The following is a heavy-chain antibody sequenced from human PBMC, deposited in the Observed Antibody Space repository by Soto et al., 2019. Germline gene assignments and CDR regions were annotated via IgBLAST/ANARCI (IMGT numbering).Heavy chain of an antibody. D-gene: IGHD6-13*01. CDR1: GFTFGDYA. Sequence: GGSLRLSCTTSGFTFGDYAMSWSRKAPGKGLEWVGVVRSKAYGGTTDYAASVKGRFTISIDDSKSIAYLQMNSLKSEDTGVYYCTKDTYPSRYAYYGLDVWGHGTTVTVSS. V-gene: IGHV3-49*03. CDR2: VRSKAYGGTT. CDR3: TKDTYPSRYAYYGLDV. J-gene: IGHJ6*02.